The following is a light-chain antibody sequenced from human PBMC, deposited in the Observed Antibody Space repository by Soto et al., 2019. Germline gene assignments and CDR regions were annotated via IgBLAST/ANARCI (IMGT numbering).Light chain of an antibody. V-gene: IGLV2-11*01. Sequence: QSVLTQPRSVSGSPGQSVTISCTGTSSDVGTYNYVSWYQQHPGKAPKVRIYDVSERPSGVPDRFSGSKSGNTASLTISGLQAEDEADYYCCSYAGSPRYVFGTGTKVTVL. CDR3: CSYAGSPRYV. CDR2: DVS. CDR1: SSDVGTYNY. J-gene: IGLJ1*01.